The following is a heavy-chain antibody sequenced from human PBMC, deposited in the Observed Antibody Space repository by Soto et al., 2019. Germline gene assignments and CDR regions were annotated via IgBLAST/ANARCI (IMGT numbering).Heavy chain of an antibody. CDR3: ASVTVAGNRDFDY. V-gene: IGHV3-23*01. CDR2: ISGSGGST. J-gene: IGHJ4*02. D-gene: IGHD6-19*01. Sequence: PGGSLRLACAASGFTFSIYAISWARQAPGKGLEWVSAISGSGGSTYYADSVKGRFTISRDNSKNTLYLQMNSLRAEDTAVYYCASVTVAGNRDFDYWGQGTLVTVSS. CDR1: GFTFSIYA.